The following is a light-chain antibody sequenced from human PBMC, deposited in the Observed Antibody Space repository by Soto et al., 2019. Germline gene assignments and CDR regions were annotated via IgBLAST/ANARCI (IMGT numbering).Light chain of an antibody. CDR3: ATWDDSLNLLYV. CDR1: TSNIGSNN. Sequence: QSVLTQPPSASGTPGQRVTISCSGSTSNIGSNNVNWYRQLPGTAPKLLLFNNERRPSGVPGRVSGSKSGTSASLAISGLQSEDEAEYYCATWDDSLNLLYVFGTGTKVTVL. V-gene: IGLV1-44*01. CDR2: NNE. J-gene: IGLJ1*01.